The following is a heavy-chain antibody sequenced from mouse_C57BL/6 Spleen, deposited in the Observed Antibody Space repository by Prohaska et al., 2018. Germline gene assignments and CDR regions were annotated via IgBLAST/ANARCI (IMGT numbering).Heavy chain of an antibody. CDR2: NNPSNVGT. V-gene: IGHV1-53*01. Sequence: QVQLQQPGTELVKPGASVKLSCKASGYTFTSYWMHWVKQRPGQGLEWIGNNNPSNVGTNYNEKFKSNATLTVDKSSSTAYMQLSSLTSEDSAVYYCARGSSGYGWFAYWGQGTLVTVSA. CDR1: GYTFTSYW. CDR3: ARGSSGYGWFAY. J-gene: IGHJ3*01. D-gene: IGHD3-2*02.